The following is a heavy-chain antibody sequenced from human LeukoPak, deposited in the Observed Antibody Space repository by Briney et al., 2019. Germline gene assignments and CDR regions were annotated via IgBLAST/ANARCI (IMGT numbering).Heavy chain of an antibody. V-gene: IGHV4-59*01. CDR2: IYYSGST. D-gene: IGHD4-11*01. Sequence: PSVTLSLTCTVSGGSISSYYWSWIRQPPGKGLEWIGYIYYSGSTNYNPSLKSRVTISVDTSKNQFSLRLSSVTAADTAVYYCARDVSDFGMSDYIDPWGQGTLVTVSS. CDR3: ARDVSDFGMSDYIDP. CDR1: GGSISSYY. J-gene: IGHJ5*02.